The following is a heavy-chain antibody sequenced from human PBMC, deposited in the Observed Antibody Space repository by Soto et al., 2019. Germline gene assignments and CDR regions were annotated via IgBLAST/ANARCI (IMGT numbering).Heavy chain of an antibody. CDR2: ISYDGNNK. CDR3: AKKITGKPFDY. Sequence: GGSLRLSCAASGFTFSSYGMHWVRQAPGKGPEWVAVISYDGNNKDYSDSVKGRFTISRDNSKNTLYLQMESLRDEDTAVYYCAKKITGKPFDYWGQGTLVTVSS. CDR1: GFTFSSYG. D-gene: IGHD1-20*01. J-gene: IGHJ4*02. V-gene: IGHV3-30*18.